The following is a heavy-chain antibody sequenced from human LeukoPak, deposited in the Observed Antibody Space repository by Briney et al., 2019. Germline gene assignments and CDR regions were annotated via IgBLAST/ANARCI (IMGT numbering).Heavy chain of an antibody. D-gene: IGHD3-10*01. CDR3: ARTEYYFDH. J-gene: IGHJ4*02. Sequence: SETLSLTCTVSSVSISSFYWSWIRQAPGKGLEWIGYIYYSGSSNYNPSFKSRVTMSVDTSRKQFSLRVSSVTAADTAVYYCARTEYYFDHWGQGTLVTVSS. CDR1: SVSISSFY. V-gene: IGHV4-59*01. CDR2: IYYSGSS.